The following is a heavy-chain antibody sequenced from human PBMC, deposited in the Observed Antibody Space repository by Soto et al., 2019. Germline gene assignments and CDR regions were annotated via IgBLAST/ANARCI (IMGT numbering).Heavy chain of an antibody. V-gene: IGHV1-69*06. J-gene: IGHJ4*02. CDR3: ARAATIEPPVYFDY. CDR2: IIPIFGTA. Sequence: SVKVSCKASGGTFSSYAISWVRQAPGQGLEWMGGIIPIFGTANYAQKFQGRVTITADKSTSTAYMELSSLRSEDTAVYYCARAATIEPPVYFDYWGQGTLVTVS. D-gene: IGHD5-12*01. CDR1: GGTFSSYA.